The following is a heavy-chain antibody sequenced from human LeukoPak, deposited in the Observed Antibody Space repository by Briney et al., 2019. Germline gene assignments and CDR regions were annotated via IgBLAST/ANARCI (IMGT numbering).Heavy chain of an antibody. CDR2: MKPDGSQK. CDR3: ARQGPLTTAVTTRTNPFDY. D-gene: IGHD4-11*01. J-gene: IGHJ4*02. Sequence: SGGSLRLSCTASGFTFSNSWISWVRQSPGKGLEWVASMKPDGSQKYYVDSVKGRFTTSRDNAKNSLYLQMDSLRAADTAVYYCARQGPLTTAVTTRTNPFDYWGQGTLVTVSS. V-gene: IGHV3-7*05. CDR1: GFTFSNSW.